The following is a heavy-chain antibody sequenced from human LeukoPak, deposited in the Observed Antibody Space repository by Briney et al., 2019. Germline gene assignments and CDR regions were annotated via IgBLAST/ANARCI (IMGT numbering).Heavy chain of an antibody. J-gene: IGHJ5*02. CDR2: IYYSGST. CDR1: GGSISSYY. V-gene: IGHV4-59*12. Sequence: SETLSLTCTVSGGSISSYYWSWIRQPPGKGLEWIGYIYYSGSTNYNPSLKSRVTISVDRSKNQFSLKLSSVTAADTAVYYCARAEYCSSTSCYRRVVGPFDPWGQGTLVTVSS. CDR3: ARAEYCSSTSCYRRVVGPFDP. D-gene: IGHD2-2*02.